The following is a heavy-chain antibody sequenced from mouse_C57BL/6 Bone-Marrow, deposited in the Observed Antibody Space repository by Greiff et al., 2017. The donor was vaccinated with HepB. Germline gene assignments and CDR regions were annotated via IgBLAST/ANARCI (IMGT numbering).Heavy chain of an antibody. Sequence: VKLQESGAELARPGASVKLSCKASGYTFTSYGISWVKQRTGQGLEWIGEIYPRSGNTYYNEKFKGKATLTADKSSSTPYMELRSLTSEDSAVYFCAPLLRWYFDVWGTGTTVTVSS. CDR2: IYPRSGNT. D-gene: IGHD1-2*01. V-gene: IGHV1-81*01. CDR1: GYTFTSYG. J-gene: IGHJ1*03. CDR3: APLLRWYFDV.